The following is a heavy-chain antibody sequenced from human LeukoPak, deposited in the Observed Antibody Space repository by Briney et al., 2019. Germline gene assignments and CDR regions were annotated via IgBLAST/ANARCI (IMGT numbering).Heavy chain of an antibody. Sequence: SLRLXXAASXFTVSSNYMSWVRQAPGKGLEWVSIIYSGGRAFYADSVKGRFTISGDSSKNTLDLQMNSLRVEDTALYYCARDPPAGWYFDLWGRGTLVTVSS. CDR1: XFTVSSNY. V-gene: IGHV3-53*01. J-gene: IGHJ2*01. CDR2: IYSGGRA. CDR3: ARDPPAGWYFDL.